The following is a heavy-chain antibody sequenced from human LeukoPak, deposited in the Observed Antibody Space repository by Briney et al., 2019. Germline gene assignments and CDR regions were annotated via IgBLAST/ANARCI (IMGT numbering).Heavy chain of an antibody. V-gene: IGHV4-4*07. CDR1: GGSIASSY. D-gene: IGHD6-19*01. J-gene: IGHJ6*02. CDR3: ARGSDVAVAMDV. CDR2: FFTGGNT. Sequence: SETLSLTCNVSGGSIASSYWSWNRQPAGEGLEWIGRFFTGGNTYYNPSLESRVTISVDTSKNQFSLRLSSVTAADTAVYYCARGSDVAVAMDVWGQGTTVIVS.